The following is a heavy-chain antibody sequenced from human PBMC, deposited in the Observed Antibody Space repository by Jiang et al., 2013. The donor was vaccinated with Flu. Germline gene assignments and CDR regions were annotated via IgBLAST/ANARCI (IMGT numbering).Heavy chain of an antibody. Sequence: QLVESGGGLVQPGGSLRLSCAASGFTFSRFMMNWVRQAPGKGLEWVSYISSSTSSTYYADSVKGRFTISRDDAKNSLSLQMDSLRVEDTAVYYCVRGGYYYPGTGFLKTFDNWGQGTQVTVSS. V-gene: IGHV3-48*01. J-gene: IGHJ4*02. CDR1: GFTFSRFM. CDR3: VRGGYYYPGTGFLKTFDN. D-gene: IGHD3-22*01. CDR2: ISSSTSST.